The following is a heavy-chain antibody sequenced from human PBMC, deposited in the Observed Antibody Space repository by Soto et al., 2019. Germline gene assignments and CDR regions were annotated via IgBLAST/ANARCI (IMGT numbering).Heavy chain of an antibody. V-gene: IGHV3-74*01. CDR2: INTDGSTT. CDR3: ARDGGTNYGNVYFDY. Sequence: EVQLVESGGGLVQPGGSLRLSCAASGFTFSNYWRFWVRQAPGKGLVWVSRINTDGSTTTYADSVKGRFTISRDNAKNTLYLQMNSLRAEDTAVYFCARDGGTNYGNVYFDYWGQGTLVTVSS. J-gene: IGHJ4*02. CDR1: GFTFSNYW. D-gene: IGHD1-26*01.